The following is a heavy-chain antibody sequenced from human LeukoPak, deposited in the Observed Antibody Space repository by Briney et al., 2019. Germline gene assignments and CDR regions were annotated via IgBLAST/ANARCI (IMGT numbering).Heavy chain of an antibody. CDR1: GFTFSDYY. CDR2: IRSSDTTI. CDR3: ARTRGDWFLDS. V-gene: IGHV3-11*01. Sequence: GGSLRLPCAASGFTFSDYYMSWIRQAPGKGLEWVSYIRSSDTTISYADSVKGRFTISRDNADNSLYLQMNDLRADDTAVYYCARTRGDWFLDSWGQGTLVTVSS. D-gene: IGHD3-9*01. J-gene: IGHJ4*02.